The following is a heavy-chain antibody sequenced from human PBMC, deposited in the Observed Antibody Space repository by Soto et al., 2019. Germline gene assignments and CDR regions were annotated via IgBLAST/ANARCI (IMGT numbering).Heavy chain of an antibody. CDR3: ARDSGSWNYGHFDY. CDR2: IIPILGIA. V-gene: IGHV1-69*04. D-gene: IGHD1-7*01. CDR1: GGTFSSYT. Sequence: GASLKVSCKASGGTFSSYTISWVRQAPGQGLEWMGRIIPILGIANYAQKFQGRVTITADKSTSTAYMELSSLRSEDTAVYYCARDSGSWNYGHFDYWGQGTLVTVCS. J-gene: IGHJ4*02.